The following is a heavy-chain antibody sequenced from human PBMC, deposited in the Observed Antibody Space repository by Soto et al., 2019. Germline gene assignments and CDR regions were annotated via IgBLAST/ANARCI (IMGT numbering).Heavy chain of an antibody. Sequence: SGESLKISCKGSGYSFTSYWISWVRQMPGKGLEWMGRIDPSDSYTNYSPSFQGHVTISADKSISTAYLQWSSLKASDTAMYYCAREPITMVRGVIRHFDYWGQGTLVTVSS. CDR3: AREPITMVRGVIRHFDY. J-gene: IGHJ4*02. CDR1: GYSFTSYW. D-gene: IGHD3-10*01. V-gene: IGHV5-10-1*01. CDR2: IDPSDSYT.